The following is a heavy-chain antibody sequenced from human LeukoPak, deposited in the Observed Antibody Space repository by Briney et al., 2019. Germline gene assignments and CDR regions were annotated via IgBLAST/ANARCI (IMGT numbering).Heavy chain of an antibody. V-gene: IGHV4-34*01. J-gene: IGHJ6*03. CDR1: GGSFSGYY. CDR3: ARGPRIYYYYYMDV. CDR2: INHSGST. Sequence: SETLSLTCAVYGGSFSGYYWSWIRQPPGKGLEWIGEINHSGSTNYNPSLKSRVTISVDTSKNQFSLKLSSVTAADTAVYYRARGPRIYYYYYMDVWGKGTTVTVSS.